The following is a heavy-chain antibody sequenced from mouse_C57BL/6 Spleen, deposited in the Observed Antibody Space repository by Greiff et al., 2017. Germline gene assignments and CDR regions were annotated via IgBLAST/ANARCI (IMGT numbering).Heavy chain of an antibody. CDR2: IYPGSGST. CDR3: ARWWDRSYYAMDY. CDR1: GYTFTSYW. V-gene: IGHV1-55*01. J-gene: IGHJ4*01. Sequence: QVQLQQPGAELVKPGASVKMSCKASGYTFTSYWITWVKQRPGQGLEWIGDIYPGSGSTNYNEKFKSKATLTVDTSSSTAYMQLSSLTSEDSAVYYCARWWDRSYYAMDYWGQGTSVTVSS. D-gene: IGHD1-1*02.